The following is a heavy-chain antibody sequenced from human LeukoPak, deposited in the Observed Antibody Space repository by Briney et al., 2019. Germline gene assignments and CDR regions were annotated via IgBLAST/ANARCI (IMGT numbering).Heavy chain of an antibody. CDR1: GFTFSSYG. CDR3: AKLDYGDYVDASDI. D-gene: IGHD4-17*01. J-gene: IGHJ3*02. V-gene: IGHV3-30*18. CDR2: ISYDGSNK. Sequence: AGGSLRLSCAASGFTFSSYGMHWVRQAPGKGLEWVAVISYDGSNKYYADSVKGRFTISRDNSKNTLYLQMNSLRAEDTAVYYCAKLDYGDYVDASDIWGQGTMVTVSS.